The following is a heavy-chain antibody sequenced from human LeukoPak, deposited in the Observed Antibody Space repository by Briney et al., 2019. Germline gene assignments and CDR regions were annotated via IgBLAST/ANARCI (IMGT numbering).Heavy chain of an antibody. D-gene: IGHD3-22*01. Sequence: GASVKVSCKASGYTFTRYYMHWVRQAPGQGLEWMGWINPNSGGTNYAQKFQGRVTMTRDTSISTAYMELSRLRSDDTAVYYCARDFYYYDSSRPFDYWGQGTLVTVSS. CDR1: GYTFTRYY. J-gene: IGHJ4*02. V-gene: IGHV1-2*02. CDR3: ARDFYYYDSSRPFDY. CDR2: INPNSGGT.